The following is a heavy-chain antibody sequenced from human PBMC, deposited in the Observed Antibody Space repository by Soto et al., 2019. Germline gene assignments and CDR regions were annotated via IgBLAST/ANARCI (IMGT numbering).Heavy chain of an antibody. CDR1: GGSTTNNSYY. V-gene: IGHV4-39*01. D-gene: IGHD3-10*01. CDR2: IYYTGTT. Sequence: QLQLQESGPGLVKPSETLSLTCTVSGGSTTNNSYYWGWIRQAPGKGLEWIGSIYYTGTTYYTESLQSRVTISVDTSKNQFSLKLPSVTAADTAVYYCARHLMKGFGELLGFDYWGQGNVVTVSS. CDR3: ARHLMKGFGELLGFDY. J-gene: IGHJ4*02.